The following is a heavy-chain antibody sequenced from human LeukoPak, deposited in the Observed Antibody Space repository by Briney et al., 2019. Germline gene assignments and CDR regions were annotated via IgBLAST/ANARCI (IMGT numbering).Heavy chain of an antibody. CDR2: INPNSGGT. V-gene: IGHV1-2*02. CDR1: GYTFTGYY. CDR3: AREMNSGYDEGGLEY. Sequence: ASVKVSCKASGYTFTGYYMHWVGPAPGQGLAWMGWINPNSGGTNYAQKFQGRVTMTRDTSISTAYMELSRLRSDDTAVYYCAREMNSGYDEGGLEYWGQGTLVTVSS. J-gene: IGHJ4*02. D-gene: IGHD5-12*01.